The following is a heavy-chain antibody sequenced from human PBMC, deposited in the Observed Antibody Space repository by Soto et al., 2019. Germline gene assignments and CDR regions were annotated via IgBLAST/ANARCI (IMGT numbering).Heavy chain of an antibody. CDR1: GGTFSSYA. CDR3: AMSGFVIPAYYYYGMDV. J-gene: IGHJ6*04. V-gene: IGHV1-69*13. Sequence: ASVKVSCKASGGTFSSYAISWVRQAPGQGLERMGGIIPIFGTANYAQKFQGRVTITADESTSTAYMELSSLRSEDTAVYYCAMSGFVIPAYYYYGMDVWGKGTTVTVSS. CDR2: IIPIFGTA. D-gene: IGHD2-15*01.